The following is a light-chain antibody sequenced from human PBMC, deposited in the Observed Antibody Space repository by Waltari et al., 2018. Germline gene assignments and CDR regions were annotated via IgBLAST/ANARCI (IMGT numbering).Light chain of an antibody. Sequence: QSVLTQPPSASGTPGQRVTISCSGSSPHLGSQTVNWYQQLPGTAPKLLIYSNYQRPSGVPDRFSGSRSGTSASLAISGLQSEDEADYYCAAWDDGLSGRSWVFGGGTKLTVL. V-gene: IGLV1-44*01. J-gene: IGLJ3*02. CDR1: SPHLGSQT. CDR3: AAWDDGLSGRSWV. CDR2: SNY.